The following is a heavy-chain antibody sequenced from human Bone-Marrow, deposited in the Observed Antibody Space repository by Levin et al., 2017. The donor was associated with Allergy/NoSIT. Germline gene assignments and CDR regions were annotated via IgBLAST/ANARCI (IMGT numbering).Heavy chain of an antibody. J-gene: IGHJ4*02. CDR1: GFTFSDHY. D-gene: IGHD1-14*01. V-gene: IGHV3-72*01. Sequence: GESLKISCAASGFTFSDHYMDWVRQAPGKGLEWVGRIRDKTSSYTKEYAASVKGRFTISRDDSKNSLYLQMNSLNTEDTAVYFCAREDHLAGPDFHYWGQGTLVTVSS. CDR3: AREDHLAGPDFHY. CDR2: IRDKTSSYTK.